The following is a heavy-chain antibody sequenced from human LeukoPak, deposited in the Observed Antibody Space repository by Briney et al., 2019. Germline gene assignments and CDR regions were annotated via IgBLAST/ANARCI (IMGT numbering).Heavy chain of an antibody. CDR1: GFTFSSYG. CDR2: IRYDGSNK. D-gene: IGHD2-2*01. CDR3: ASYCSSTSCSQQAFDI. Sequence: GGSLRLSCAASGFTFSSYGMHWVRQAPGKGLEWVAFIRYDGSNKYYADSVKGRFTISRDNSKNTPYLQMNSLRAEDTAVYYCASYCSSTSCSQQAFDIWGQGTMVTVSS. V-gene: IGHV3-30*02. J-gene: IGHJ3*02.